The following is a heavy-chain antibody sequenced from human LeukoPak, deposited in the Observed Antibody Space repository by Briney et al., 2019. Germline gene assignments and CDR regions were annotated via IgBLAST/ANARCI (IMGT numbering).Heavy chain of an antibody. D-gene: IGHD6-19*01. J-gene: IGHJ4*02. CDR1: GGYISSYY. CDR2: IYDSGNT. Sequence: QLQESGPGLLKPSETLSLTCTVSGGYISSYYWSWIRQPPGKGLEFIGYIYDSGNTNYNPSLKSRVTISVDTSKNQFSLKLSSVTAADTAVYYCARAGLVHIDYWGQGTLVTVSS. CDR3: ARAGLVHIDY. V-gene: IGHV4-59*01.